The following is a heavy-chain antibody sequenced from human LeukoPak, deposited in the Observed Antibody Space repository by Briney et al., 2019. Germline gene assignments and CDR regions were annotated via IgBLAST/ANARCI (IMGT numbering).Heavy chain of an antibody. J-gene: IGHJ4*02. V-gene: IGHV3-23*01. D-gene: IGHD6-13*01. CDR3: AKGSYSSSWYGY. Sequence: GGALRLPCAPSGFTFSSYAMSWVRQAPGKGLEWVSAISGSGGSRYYADSVKGRLTISRDNSKNTLYLQMNSLRAADTAVYYCAKGSYSSSWYGYWGQGTLVTVSS. CDR1: GFTFSSYA. CDR2: ISGSGGSR.